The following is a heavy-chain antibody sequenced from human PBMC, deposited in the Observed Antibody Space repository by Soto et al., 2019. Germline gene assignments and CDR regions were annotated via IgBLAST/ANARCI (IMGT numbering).Heavy chain of an antibody. J-gene: IGHJ4*02. CDR2: IGPDGSYT. Sequence: EMQLVESGGGLVQPGGSLRLSCVGSELTFSSPWMHWVRQAPGKGLVWVSRIGPDGSYTAYADSVRGRFTISRDNAKGTLYLQMNSLRVEDTATYYCTKDFDSNEGQWGQGTLVTVS. V-gene: IGHV3-74*03. CDR1: ELTFSSPW. CDR3: TKDFDSNEGQ. D-gene: IGHD3-22*01.